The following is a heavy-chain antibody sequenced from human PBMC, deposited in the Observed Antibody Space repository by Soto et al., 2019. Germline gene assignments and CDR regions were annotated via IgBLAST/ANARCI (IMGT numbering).Heavy chain of an antibody. D-gene: IGHD3-3*01. CDR2: IYYSGST. J-gene: IGHJ4*02. Sequence: SETLSLTCTVSGGSISSYYGSWIRQPPGKGLEWIGYIYYSGSTNYNPSLKSRVTISVDTSKNQFSLKLGSVTAADTAVYYCARSQNRGGENRKSGLIFGVVIIDYFDYWGQGTLVTVSS. V-gene: IGHV4-59*01. CDR3: ARSQNRGGENRKSGLIFGVVIIDYFDY. CDR1: GGSISSYY.